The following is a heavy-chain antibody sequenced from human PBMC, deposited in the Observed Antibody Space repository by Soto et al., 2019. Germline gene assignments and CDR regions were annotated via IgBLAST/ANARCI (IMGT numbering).Heavy chain of an antibody. D-gene: IGHD5-12*01. V-gene: IGHV4-31*03. Sequence: QVQLQESGPGLVKPSQTLSLTCTVSGASISSGGYYWSWIRQHPGKGLEWVGYIYYSGSTHYNPSLKSRVTIFVDTSKNQFSLRLSSVTAADTAVYYCARRGRLQLGGLDAFDIWGQGTMVTVSS. CDR1: GASISSGGYY. CDR2: IYYSGST. CDR3: ARRGRLQLGGLDAFDI. J-gene: IGHJ3*02.